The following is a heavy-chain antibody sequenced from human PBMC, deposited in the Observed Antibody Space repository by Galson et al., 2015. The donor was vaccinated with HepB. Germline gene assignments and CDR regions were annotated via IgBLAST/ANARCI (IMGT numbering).Heavy chain of an antibody. CDR3: ARGGYELDY. CDR2: ISSNGGST. V-gene: IGHV3-64*02. J-gene: IGHJ4*02. Sequence: SLRLSCAASGFTFSSYAMHWVRQAPGKGLEYVSAISSNGGSTYYADSVKGRFTISRDNSKNTLYLQMGSLRAEDMAVYYCARGGYELDYWGQGTLVTVSS. D-gene: IGHD5-18*01. CDR1: GFTFSSYA.